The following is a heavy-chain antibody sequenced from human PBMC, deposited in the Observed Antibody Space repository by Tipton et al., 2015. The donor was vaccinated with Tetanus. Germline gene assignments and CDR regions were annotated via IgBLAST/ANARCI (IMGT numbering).Heavy chain of an antibody. V-gene: IGHV1-8*02. Sequence: QLVQSGAEVKKPGASVKVSCKAFAYAFTSYDLNWLRQATGQGLELMGYMNPNTGHAGYAQKFQVRVTMTSNISITTAYMELRNMGSGDRAVEYSVGGVGHTGRYLWGPGAVVAVTS. D-gene: IGHD1-26*01. CDR2: MNPNTGHA. CDR3: VGGVGHTGRYL. CDR1: AYAFTSYD. J-gene: IGHJ4*01.